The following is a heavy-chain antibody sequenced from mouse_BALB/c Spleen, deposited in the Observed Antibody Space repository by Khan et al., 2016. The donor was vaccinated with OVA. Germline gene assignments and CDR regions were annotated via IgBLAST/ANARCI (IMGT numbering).Heavy chain of an antibody. CDR1: GFSLTNYG. Sequence: VQLQESGPGLVAPSQSLSITCTISGFSLTNYGVHWVRQPPGKGLEWLVVIWSDGSTTYNSALKSRLSISKDNSKSQVFLKINSLQTVDTAVYYCARQRYYHYYMMDDWGQGTSVTVSS. V-gene: IGHV2-6-1*01. CDR3: ARQRYYHYYMMDD. D-gene: IGHD2-1*01. J-gene: IGHJ4*01. CDR2: IWSDGST.